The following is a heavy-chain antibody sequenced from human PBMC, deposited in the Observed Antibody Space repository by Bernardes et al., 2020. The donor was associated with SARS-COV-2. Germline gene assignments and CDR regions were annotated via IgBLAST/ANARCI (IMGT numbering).Heavy chain of an antibody. CDR1: GFIFSKYW. CDR3: ARTVGYGMDV. CDR2: INTDGSGT. J-gene: IGHJ6*02. V-gene: IGHV3-74*01. Sequence: GGSLRLSCAASGFIFSKYWMHWVRQAPGKGLVWVSRINTDGSGTDYAESVKGRFTISRDNAKNTLYLQMSSLRADDTAVYYCARTVGYGMDVWGQGTTVTVSS. D-gene: IGHD1-26*01.